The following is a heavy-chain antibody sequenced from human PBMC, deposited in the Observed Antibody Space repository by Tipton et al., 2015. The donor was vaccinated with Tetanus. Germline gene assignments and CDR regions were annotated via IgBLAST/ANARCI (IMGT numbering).Heavy chain of an antibody. CDR1: GGSISSGDYY. J-gene: IGHJ6*02. CDR2: IYYSGST. D-gene: IGHD5-12*01. V-gene: IGHV4-30-4*01. CDR3: ARGSCGYSGYDCGMDV. Sequence: TLSLTCTVSGGSISSGDYYWSWIRQPPGKGLEWIGYIYYSGSTYYNPSLKSRVTISVDRSKNQFSLKLSSVTAADTAVYYCARGSCGYSGYDCGMDVWGQGTTVTVSS.